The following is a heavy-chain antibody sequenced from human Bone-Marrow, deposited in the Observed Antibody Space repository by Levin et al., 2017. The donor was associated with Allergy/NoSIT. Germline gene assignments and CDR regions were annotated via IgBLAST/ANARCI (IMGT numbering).Heavy chain of an antibody. Sequence: GGSLRLSCAASGFTFDDYAMSWVRQVPGKGLEWVAGIGSNGGGTGYAESARGRFVVSRDNAENSVFLQMRSLRDDDTAFYYCANNWDYDILTGFTDWGQGMLVTVSS. V-gene: IGHV3-20*04. CDR1: GFTFDDYA. J-gene: IGHJ4*02. CDR3: ANNWDYDILTGFTD. D-gene: IGHD3-9*01. CDR2: IGSNGGGT.